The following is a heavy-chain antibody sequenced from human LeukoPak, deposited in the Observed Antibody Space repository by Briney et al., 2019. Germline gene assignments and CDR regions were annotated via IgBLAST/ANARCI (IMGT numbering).Heavy chain of an antibody. CDR2: IYYSGST. V-gene: IGHV4-39*01. D-gene: IGHD1-1*01. Sequence: SETLSLTCTVSGGSISSSSYYWGWIRQPPGKGLEWIGSIYYSGSTYYNPSLKSRVTISVDTSKNQFSLKLSSVTAADTAVYYCASWERDYYYYYYMDVWGKGTTVTVSS. J-gene: IGHJ6*03. CDR1: GGSISSSSYY. CDR3: ASWERDYYYYYYMDV.